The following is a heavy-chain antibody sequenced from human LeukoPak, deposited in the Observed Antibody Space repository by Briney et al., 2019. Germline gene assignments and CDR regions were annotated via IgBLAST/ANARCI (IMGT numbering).Heavy chain of an antibody. CDR3: ARGPGSDAHYFDH. D-gene: IGHD3-10*01. CDR2: ISSSSSYI. J-gene: IGHJ4*02. CDR1: GFTFSSYS. V-gene: IGHV3-21*01. Sequence: GGSLRLSCAASGFTFSSYSMNWVRQAPGKGLEWVSSISSSSSYIYYADSVKGRFTISRDNAKNSLFLQMNSLRAEDTAVYYCARGPGSDAHYFDHWGQGTLVSVSS.